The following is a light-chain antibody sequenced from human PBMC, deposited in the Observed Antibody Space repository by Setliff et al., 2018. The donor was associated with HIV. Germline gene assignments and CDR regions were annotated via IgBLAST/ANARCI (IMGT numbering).Light chain of an antibody. CDR3: SSYTSTTPLYV. Sequence: QSALTQPASVSGSPGQPITISCTGTSSDVGTYNFVSWYRQHPGKAPKLLIYDVNNRPSGVSNRFSGSKSGNTASLTISGLQAEDEADYHCSSYTSTTPLYVFGTGTKVTVL. J-gene: IGLJ1*01. V-gene: IGLV2-14*03. CDR2: DVN. CDR1: SSDVGTYNF.